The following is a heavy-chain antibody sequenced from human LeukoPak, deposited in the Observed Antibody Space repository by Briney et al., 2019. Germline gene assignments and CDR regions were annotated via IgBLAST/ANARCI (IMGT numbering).Heavy chain of an antibody. CDR1: GGSISSGSYY. Sequence: PSQTLSLTCTVSGGSISSGSYYWSWIRQPAGKGLEWIGRIYTSGSTNYNPSLKSRVTISVDTSKNQFSLKLSSVTAADTAVYYCARGLRGRGNPHDYWGQGTLVTVSS. CDR2: IYTSGST. V-gene: IGHV4-61*02. CDR3: ARGLRGRGNPHDY. J-gene: IGHJ4*02. D-gene: IGHD3-16*01.